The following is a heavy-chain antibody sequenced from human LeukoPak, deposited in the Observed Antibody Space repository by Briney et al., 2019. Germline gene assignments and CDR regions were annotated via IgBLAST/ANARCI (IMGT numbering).Heavy chain of an antibody. CDR2: MNPNSGNT. J-gene: IGHJ3*02. CDR3: ARGYDILTGYYSDAFDI. Sequence: ASVKVSCKASGYTFTSYDINWVRQATGQGLEWMGWMNPNSGNTGYAQKFQGRVTMTRDMSTSTVYMELSSLRSEDTAVYYCARGYDILTGYYSDAFDIWGQGTMVTVSS. D-gene: IGHD3-9*01. V-gene: IGHV1-8*01. CDR1: GYTFTSYD.